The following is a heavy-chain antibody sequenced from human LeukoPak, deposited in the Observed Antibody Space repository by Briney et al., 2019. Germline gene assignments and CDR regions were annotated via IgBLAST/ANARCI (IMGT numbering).Heavy chain of an antibody. J-gene: IGHJ4*02. D-gene: IGHD3-10*01. CDR3: TSRYGSDSYIS. Sequence: PGGSLRLSCAASGFTFSDYSMNWVRQAPGKGLEWVGRIRSKANNYATTYGASVKGRFTISRDDSKNTAYLQMNSLKTEDTAVYYCTSRYGSDSYISWGQGTLVTVSS. CDR2: IRSKANNYAT. V-gene: IGHV3-73*01. CDR1: GFTFSDYS.